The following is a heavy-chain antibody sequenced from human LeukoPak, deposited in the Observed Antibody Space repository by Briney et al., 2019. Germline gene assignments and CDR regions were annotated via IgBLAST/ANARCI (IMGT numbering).Heavy chain of an antibody. CDR3: AKPVAAAGCDAFDI. V-gene: IGHV3-23*01. J-gene: IGHJ3*02. Sequence: GGSLRLSCAASGFTFSNYAMSWVRQAPGKGLEWVSAISGSDGGTYYTDSVKGRFTISRDNPKNTLYLQMNSLRAEDTALYYCAKPVAAAGCDAFDIWGQGTMVTVSS. CDR1: GFTFSNYA. CDR2: ISGSDGGT. D-gene: IGHD6-13*01.